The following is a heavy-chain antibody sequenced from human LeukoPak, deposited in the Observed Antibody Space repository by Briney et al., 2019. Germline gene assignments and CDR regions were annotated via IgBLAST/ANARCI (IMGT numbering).Heavy chain of an antibody. CDR2: IYYSGST. Sequence: TSETLSLTCTVSGGSISSYHWSWIRQPPGKGLEWIGYIYYSGSTNYNPSLKSRVTISVDTSKNQFSLKLSSVTAADTAVYYCARGNSIAVAGNYWGQGTLVTVSS. CDR3: ARGNSIAVAGNY. V-gene: IGHV4-59*01. J-gene: IGHJ4*02. CDR1: GGSISSYH. D-gene: IGHD6-19*01.